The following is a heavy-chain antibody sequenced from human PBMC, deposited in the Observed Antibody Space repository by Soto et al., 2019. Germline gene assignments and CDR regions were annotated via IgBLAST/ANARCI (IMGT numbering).Heavy chain of an antibody. CDR2: ISSSSSYI. CDR3: ARLQARDLGFDY. V-gene: IGHV3-21*01. J-gene: IGHJ4*02. Sequence: EVQLVESGGGLVKPGGSLRLSCAASGFTFSSYSMIWVRQAPGKGLEWVSSISSSSSYIYYADSVKGRFTISRDNAKNSLYLQMNSLRAEDTAVYYCARLQARDLGFDYWGQGTLVTVSS. CDR1: GFTFSSYS. D-gene: IGHD1-26*01.